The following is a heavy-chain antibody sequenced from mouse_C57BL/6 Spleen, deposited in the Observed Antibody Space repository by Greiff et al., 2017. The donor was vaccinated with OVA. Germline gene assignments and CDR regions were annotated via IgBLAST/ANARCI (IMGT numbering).Heavy chain of an antibody. CDR2: ISYDGSN. J-gene: IGHJ3*01. CDR3: ARDGVDYEGFAY. CDR1: GYSITSGYY. D-gene: IGHD2-4*01. Sequence: EVQLMESGPGLVKPSQSLSLTCSVTGYSITSGYYWNWIRQFPGNKLEWMGYISYDGSNNYNPSLKNRISITRDTSKNQFFLKLNSVTTEETATYYCARDGVDYEGFAYWGQGTLVTVSA. V-gene: IGHV3-6*01.